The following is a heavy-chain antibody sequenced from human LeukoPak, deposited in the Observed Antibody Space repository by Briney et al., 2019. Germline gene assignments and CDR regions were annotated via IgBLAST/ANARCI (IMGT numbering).Heavy chain of an antibody. Sequence: PGGSLRLSCAASGFTFSSYWMHWVRQAPGKGLVWVSRIDIDGSGTTYADSVKGRFTISRDNAKNTLYLQMNSLRAEDTAVYYCAKCPNYSNYGGDYYFDYWGQGTLVTVSS. CDR1: GFTFSSYW. J-gene: IGHJ4*02. D-gene: IGHD4-11*01. V-gene: IGHV3-74*01. CDR3: AKCPNYSNYGGDYYFDY. CDR2: IDIDGSGT.